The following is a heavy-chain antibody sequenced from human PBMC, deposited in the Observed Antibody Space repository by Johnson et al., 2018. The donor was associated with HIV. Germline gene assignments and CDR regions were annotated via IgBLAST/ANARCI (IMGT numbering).Heavy chain of an antibody. Sequence: EVQLVESGGGFVQPGGSLRLSCAASGFTFSSYAMHWVRQAPGKGLEYVSAISSNGGSTYYANSVKGRFTISRDNSKNTLNLQMGSLRAEDMAVYYCATGRYSGTQGHSAFDIWGQGTMVTVSS. CDR1: GFTFSSYA. V-gene: IGHV3-64*01. J-gene: IGHJ3*02. D-gene: IGHD1-26*01. CDR2: ISSNGGST. CDR3: ATGRYSGTQGHSAFDI.